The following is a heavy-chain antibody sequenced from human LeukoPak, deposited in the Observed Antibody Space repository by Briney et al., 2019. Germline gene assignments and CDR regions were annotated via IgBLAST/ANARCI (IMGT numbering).Heavy chain of an antibody. J-gene: IGHJ4*02. D-gene: IGHD5-18*01. Sequence: GGSLRLSCAASGFTFSSYAMSWVRQAPGKGLEWVSSISSSSSYIYYADSVKGRFTISRDNAKNSLYLQMNSLRAEDTAVYYCARAYSYGLFDHWGQGTLVTVSS. CDR1: GFTFSSYA. CDR2: ISSSSSYI. V-gene: IGHV3-21*01. CDR3: ARAYSYGLFDH.